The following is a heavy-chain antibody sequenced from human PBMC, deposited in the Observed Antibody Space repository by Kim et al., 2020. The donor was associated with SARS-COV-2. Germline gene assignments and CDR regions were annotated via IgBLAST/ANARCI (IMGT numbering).Heavy chain of an antibody. CDR2: IYGDGSDL. D-gene: IGHD1-1*01. CDR3: AGGPLTNGHLLEY. J-gene: IGHJ4*02. Sequence: GGSLRLSCAASGFTFSNHWMHWVRQAPGKGLEWVSRIYGDGSDLNYADSVKGRFTISRDNTKNTLFLKMNSLRAEDTALYFCAGGPLTNGHLLEYWGQGTVVTVSA. V-gene: IGHV3-74*01. CDR1: GFTFSNHW.